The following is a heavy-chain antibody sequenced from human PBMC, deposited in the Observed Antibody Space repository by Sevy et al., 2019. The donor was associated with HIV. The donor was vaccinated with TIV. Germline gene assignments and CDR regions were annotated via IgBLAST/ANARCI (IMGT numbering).Heavy chain of an antibody. D-gene: IGHD2-2*01. CDR3: ARDGRIVVVPAASLDV. CDR1: GFTFSSYG. J-gene: IGHJ6*02. Sequence: GGSLRLSCAASGFTFSSYGMHWVRQAPGKGLEWVAVIWYDGSNKYYADSVKGRFTISRDNSKNTLYLQMNSLRAEYTAVYYCARDGRIVVVPAASLDVWGQGTTVTVSS. CDR2: IWYDGSNK. V-gene: IGHV3-33*01.